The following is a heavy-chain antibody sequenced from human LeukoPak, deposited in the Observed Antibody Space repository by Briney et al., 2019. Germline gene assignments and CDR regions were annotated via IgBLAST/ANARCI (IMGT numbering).Heavy chain of an antibody. CDR2: IYYSGST. D-gene: IGHD3-9*01. CDR1: GGSISSGGYY. J-gene: IGHJ3*02. V-gene: IGHV4-31*03. CDR3: ASTNYDILTVSYAFDI. Sequence: PSQTLSLTCTVSGGSISSGGYYWSWIRQHPGKGLEWIGYIYYSGSTYYNPSLKSRVTISVDTSKNQFSLKLSSVTAADTAVYYCASTNYDILTVSYAFDIWGQGTMVTVSS.